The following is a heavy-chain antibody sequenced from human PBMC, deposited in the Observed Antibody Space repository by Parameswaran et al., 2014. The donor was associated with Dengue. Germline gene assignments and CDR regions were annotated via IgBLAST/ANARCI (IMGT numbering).Heavy chain of an antibody. Sequence: VRQAPGKGLEWIGSIYYSGSTYYNPSLKSRVTISVDTSKNQFSLKLSSVTAADTAVYYCARREGIAVAGAFDYWARNAGHRLL. CDR2: IYYSGST. V-gene: IGHV4-39*01. D-gene: IGHD6-19*01. J-gene: IGHJ4*01. CDR3: ARREGIAVAGAFDY.